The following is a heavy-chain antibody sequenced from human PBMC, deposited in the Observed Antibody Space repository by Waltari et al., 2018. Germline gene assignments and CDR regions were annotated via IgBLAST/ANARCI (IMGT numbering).Heavy chain of an antibody. J-gene: IGHJ4*02. D-gene: IGHD3-22*01. V-gene: IGHV3-49*03. Sequence: EVQLVESGGGLVQPGRSLRLSCTASGFIFGASALSWFRRAPGKGLEWVGFIRGTPYGGTTEYAASVKGRFIISRDDSKAIAHLQLSSLKTEDTAVYYCARGVSGYSSYFDYWGQGTLVTVSS. CDR2: IRGTPYGGTT. CDR1: GFIFGASA. CDR3: ARGVSGYSSYFDY.